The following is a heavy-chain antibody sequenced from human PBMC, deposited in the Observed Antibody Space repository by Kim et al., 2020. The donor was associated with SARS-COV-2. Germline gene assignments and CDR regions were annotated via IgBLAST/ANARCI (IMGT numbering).Heavy chain of an antibody. CDR3: ARGYYDILTGYYANWFDP. J-gene: IGHJ5*02. Sequence: KSRVTISVDKSKNQFALKLSAVTAADTAVYYCARGYYDILTGYYANWFDPWGQGTLVTVSS. V-gene: IGHV4-4*02. D-gene: IGHD3-9*01.